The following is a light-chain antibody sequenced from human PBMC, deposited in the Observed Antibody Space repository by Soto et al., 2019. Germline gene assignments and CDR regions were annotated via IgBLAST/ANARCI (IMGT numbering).Light chain of an antibody. CDR1: NSDIGDYSY. V-gene: IGLV2-11*01. CDR2: DVN. CDR3: CSYAATNTFV. Sequence: QSVLAEPRSVCGSPGQSVTVSCTGSNSDIGDYSYVSWYQKHPDKAPRLMIFDVNKRPSGVPERFSGSKSGNTASLTISGLQAEDEADYYCCSYAATNTFVFGTETKVTVL. J-gene: IGLJ1*01.